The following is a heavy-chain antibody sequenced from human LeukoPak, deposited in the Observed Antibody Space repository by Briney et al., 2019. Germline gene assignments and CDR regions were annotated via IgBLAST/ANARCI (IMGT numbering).Heavy chain of an antibody. Sequence: PSETLPLTCTVSGGSISSGGYYWSWIRQPPGKGLEWIGYIYHSGSTYYNPSLKSRVTISVDRSKNQFSLKLSSVTAADTAVYYCASGKRRGDCYSGWGQGTLVTVSS. CDR1: GGSISSGGYY. D-gene: IGHD2-21*02. J-gene: IGHJ4*02. CDR2: IYHSGST. V-gene: IGHV4-30-2*01. CDR3: ASGKRRGDCYSG.